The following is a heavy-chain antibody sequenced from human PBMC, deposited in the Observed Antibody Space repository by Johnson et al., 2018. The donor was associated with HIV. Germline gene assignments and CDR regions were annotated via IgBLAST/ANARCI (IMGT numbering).Heavy chain of an antibody. J-gene: IGHJ3*02. D-gene: IGHD5-12*01. V-gene: IGHV3-30*18. CDR1: GFTFSDYY. CDR3: AKIVATSDDVFDI. CDR2: ISYDGSEK. Sequence: QVQLVESGGGLVKPGGSLRLSCAASGFTFSDYYMSWIRQAPGKGLEWVSVISYDGSEKYYVDYVKGRFTISRDNSKNTLYLQMNSLRAEDTAVFYCAKIVATSDDVFDIWGQGTKVTVSS.